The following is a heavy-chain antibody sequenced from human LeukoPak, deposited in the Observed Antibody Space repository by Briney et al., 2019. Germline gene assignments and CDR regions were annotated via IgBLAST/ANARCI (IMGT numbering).Heavy chain of an antibody. D-gene: IGHD2-8*01. CDR2: INHSGST. CDR1: GGSFSGYY. V-gene: IGHV4-34*01. J-gene: IGHJ4*02. Sequence: SETLSLTCAVYGGSFSGYYWSWIRQPPGKGLEWIGEINHSGSTNYNPSLKSRVTISVDTSKNQFSLKLSSVTAADTAVYYCARDPSRRGSTGNANWGQGTLVTVSS. CDR3: ARDPSRRGSTGNAN.